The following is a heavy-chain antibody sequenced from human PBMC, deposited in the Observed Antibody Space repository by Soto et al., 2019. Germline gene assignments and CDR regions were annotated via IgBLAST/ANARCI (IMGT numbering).Heavy chain of an antibody. CDR3: ARVIWPLGMDA. CDR2: IGTAGDT. Sequence: WGYRLLSCAACGFTFSSYDMHWVRQDTGKGLEWVSAIGTAGDTYYPGSVKGRFTISRENAKNYLYLQMNSLRAGDTAVYYCARVIWPLGMDAWGKGTTVTVSS. V-gene: IGHV3-13*01. J-gene: IGHJ6*03. CDR1: GFTFSSYD. D-gene: IGHD3-10*01.